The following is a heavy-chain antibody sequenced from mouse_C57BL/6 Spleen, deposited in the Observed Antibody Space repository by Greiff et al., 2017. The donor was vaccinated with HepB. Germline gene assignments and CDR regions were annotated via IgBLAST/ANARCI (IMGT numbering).Heavy chain of an antibody. CDR2: IYSGSGST. J-gene: IGHJ4*01. CDR1: GYTFTSYW. CDR3: ARRNGMGYAMDY. Sequence: VQLQQPGAELVKPGASVKMSCKASGYTFTSYWITWVKQGPGQGLEWIGDIYSGSGSTNYNEKFKSKATLTVDTSASTAYMQLSSLPSEDSAVYYCARRNGMGYAMDYWGQGTSVTVSS. D-gene: IGHD2-1*01. V-gene: IGHV1-55*01.